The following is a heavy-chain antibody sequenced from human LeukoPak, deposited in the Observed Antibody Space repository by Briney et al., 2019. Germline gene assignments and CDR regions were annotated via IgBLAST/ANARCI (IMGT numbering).Heavy chain of an antibody. J-gene: IGHJ4*02. CDR2: INHSGSA. CDR1: GGSFSGYY. D-gene: IGHD2-21*02. V-gene: IGHV4-34*01. CDR3: ARAVVVVTAPIPYYFDY. Sequence: SETLCLTCAVYGGSFSGYYWSWIRQPPGKGLEWIGEINHSGSANYNPSLKSRVTISVDTSKNQFSLKLSSVTAADTAVYYCARAVVVVTAPIPYYFDYWGQGTLVTVSS.